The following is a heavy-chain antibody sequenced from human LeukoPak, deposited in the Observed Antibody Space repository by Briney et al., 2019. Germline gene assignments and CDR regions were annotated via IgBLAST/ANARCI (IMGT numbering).Heavy chain of an antibody. CDR1: GFTFSSYT. J-gene: IGHJ4*02. CDR2: LSGTGRYI. V-gene: IGHV3-21*04. CDR3: ARPTIAAAGNFEY. Sequence: PGGSLRLSCAASGFTFSSYTMNWVRQAPGKGLEWASSLSGTGRYIYYADLMKGRFTISRDNAKNSLYLQVNSLRAEDTAVYYCARPTIAAAGNFEYWGQGTLVTVSS. D-gene: IGHD6-13*01.